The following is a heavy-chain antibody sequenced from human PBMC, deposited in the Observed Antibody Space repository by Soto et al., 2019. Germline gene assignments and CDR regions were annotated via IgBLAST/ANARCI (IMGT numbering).Heavy chain of an antibody. Sequence: SETLSLTCTVSGGSISSYYWSWIRQPAGKGLEWIGRIYTSGSTNYNPSLKSRVTMSVDTSKNQFSLKLSSVTAADTAVYYCARDQVWGNYVSGYYYGMDVWGQGTTVTVSS. CDR2: IYTSGST. CDR3: ARDQVWGNYVSGYYYGMDV. J-gene: IGHJ6*02. D-gene: IGHD3-16*01. V-gene: IGHV4-4*07. CDR1: GGSISSYY.